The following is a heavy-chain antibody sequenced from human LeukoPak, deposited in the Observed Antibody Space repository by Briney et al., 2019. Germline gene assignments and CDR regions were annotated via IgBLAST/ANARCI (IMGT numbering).Heavy chain of an antibody. Sequence: GGSLRLSCAASGFTFDDYGMSLVRQAPGKGLEWVSGINWNGGSTGYADSVKGRFTISRDNAKNSLYLQMNSLRAEDTALYYCARDLVAVPGTLRFDPWGQGTLVTVSS. D-gene: IGHD6-19*01. V-gene: IGHV3-20*04. CDR2: INWNGGST. CDR1: GFTFDDYG. J-gene: IGHJ5*02. CDR3: ARDLVAVPGTLRFDP.